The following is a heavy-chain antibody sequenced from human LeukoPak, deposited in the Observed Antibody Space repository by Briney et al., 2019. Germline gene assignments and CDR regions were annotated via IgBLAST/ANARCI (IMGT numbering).Heavy chain of an antibody. D-gene: IGHD6-13*01. J-gene: IGHJ4*02. CDR3: AKDSGSWPYYFDY. CDR1: SASISSYY. CDR2: IYYSGST. Sequence: PSETLSLTCTVSSASISSYYWSWVRQPPGKGLEWIGYIYYSGSTNYNPSLKSRVTISVDTSQNQFSLKLSSVTTADTAVYYCAKDSGSWPYYFDYWGQGTLVTVSS. V-gene: IGHV4-59*01.